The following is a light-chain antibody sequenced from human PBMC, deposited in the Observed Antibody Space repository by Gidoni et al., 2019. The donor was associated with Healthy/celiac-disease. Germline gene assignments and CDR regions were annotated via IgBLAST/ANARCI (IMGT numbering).Light chain of an antibody. J-gene: IGLJ2*01. Sequence: QSALTQPPSVSGSPGQSVTISCTGTSSDVGSYNRVSWYQQPPGTAPKLMIYEVSNRPSGVPDRFSGSKSGNTASLTSSGLQAEDEADYYCSSYTSSSTFEVFGGGTKLTVL. CDR1: SSDVGSYNR. CDR2: EVS. CDR3: SSYTSSSTFEV. V-gene: IGLV2-18*02.